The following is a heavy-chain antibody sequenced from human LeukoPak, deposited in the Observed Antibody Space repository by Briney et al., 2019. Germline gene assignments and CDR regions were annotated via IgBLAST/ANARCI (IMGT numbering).Heavy chain of an antibody. Sequence: GGSLRLSCEASGFTLSNYWKYWVRQAPGKGLVQVSGIDNDGSSTIYADSVRGRFTISRDNAKNTLYLEMKGLRVDDTAVYYCTRRRDREGFDMWGQGTMVTVSS. V-gene: IGHV3-74*01. D-gene: IGHD1-14*01. CDR2: IDNDGSST. CDR1: GFTLSNYW. CDR3: TRRRDREGFDM. J-gene: IGHJ3*02.